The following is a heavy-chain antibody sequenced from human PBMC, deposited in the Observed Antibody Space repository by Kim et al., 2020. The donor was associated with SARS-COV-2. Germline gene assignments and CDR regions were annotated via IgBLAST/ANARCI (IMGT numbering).Heavy chain of an antibody. V-gene: IGHV6-1*01. D-gene: IGHD6-19*01. Sequence: APSVQSRVTISPDTYKNQFSLQLKSVAPEDTAVYYCAKLIAVAGYDYFDPWGQGTLVTVSS. CDR3: AKLIAVAGYDYFDP. J-gene: IGHJ5*02.